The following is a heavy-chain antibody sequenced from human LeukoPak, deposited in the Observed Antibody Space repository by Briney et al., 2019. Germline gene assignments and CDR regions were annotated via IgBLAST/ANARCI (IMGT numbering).Heavy chain of an antibody. CDR3: AREKGSGSYGYFDY. D-gene: IGHD3-10*01. V-gene: IGHV3-21*01. Sequence: GGSLRLSCAAPGFTFSSYSMNWVRQAPGKGLEWVSSISSSSSYIYYADSVKGRFTISRDNAKNSLYLQMNSLRAEDTAVYYCAREKGSGSYGYFDYWGQGTLVTVSS. CDR1: GFTFSSYS. CDR2: ISSSSSYI. J-gene: IGHJ4*02.